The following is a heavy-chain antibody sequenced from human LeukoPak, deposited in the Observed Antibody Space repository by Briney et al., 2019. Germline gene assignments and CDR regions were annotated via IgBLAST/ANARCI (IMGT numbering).Heavy chain of an antibody. J-gene: IGHJ4*02. D-gene: IGHD3-22*01. CDR1: GVSISSDLFY. CDR2: IYYSGSL. Sequence: SETLSLTCTVSGVSISSDLFYWPWARQQPGKGLEWIGYIYYSGSLSYTPSLKSPPTISVDTSQSQFSLKRRSVTAGDTAVHYWARGVSVYYESSGYYYFAYWGQGTLGTVSS. V-gene: IGHV4-31*01. CDR3: ARGVSVYYESSGYYYFAY.